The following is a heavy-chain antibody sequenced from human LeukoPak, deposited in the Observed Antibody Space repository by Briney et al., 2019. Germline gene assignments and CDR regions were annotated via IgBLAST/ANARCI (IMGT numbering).Heavy chain of an antibody. V-gene: IGHV1-2*02. CDR1: GYTFTIYY. J-gene: IGHJ4*02. Sequence: ASVKVSCKASGYTFTIYYMHRVRQAPGQGLEWMGWINPNSGATSYAQRFQGRVTMTRDTSISTAYMELSGLTSDDTAVYYCARNPPYCTSTSCYNDYWGQGTLVTVSS. CDR3: ARNPPYCTSTSCYNDY. D-gene: IGHD2-2*02. CDR2: INPNSGAT.